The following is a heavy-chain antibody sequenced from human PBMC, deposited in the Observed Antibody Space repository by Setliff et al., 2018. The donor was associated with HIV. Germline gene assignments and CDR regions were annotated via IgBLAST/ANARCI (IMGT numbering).Heavy chain of an antibody. V-gene: IGHV4-34*01. CDR1: GGSFSGYY. Sequence: SETLSLTCAVYGGSFSGYYWSWIRQPPGKGLEWIGEINHSGSTSYNPSLKSRVTMSVDTSKNQFSLKLTSVTAADTAVYYCARSWGSGSYPYWGQGTLVTVSS. CDR2: INHSGST. J-gene: IGHJ4*02. CDR3: ARSWGSGSYPY. D-gene: IGHD3-10*01.